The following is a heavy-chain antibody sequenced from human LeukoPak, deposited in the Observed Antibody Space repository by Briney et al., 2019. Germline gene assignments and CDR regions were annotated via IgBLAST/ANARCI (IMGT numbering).Heavy chain of an antibody. CDR1: GYTSTSYG. V-gene: IGHV1-18*01. D-gene: IGHD3-9*01. Sequence: GASVKVSCKASGYTSTSYGISWVRQAPGQGLEWMGWISAYNGNTNYAQKLQGRVTMTTDTSTSTAYMELRSLRSDDTAVYYCARDGWRYDILTGYFFDYWGQGTLVTVSS. J-gene: IGHJ4*02. CDR3: ARDGWRYDILTGYFFDY. CDR2: ISAYNGNT.